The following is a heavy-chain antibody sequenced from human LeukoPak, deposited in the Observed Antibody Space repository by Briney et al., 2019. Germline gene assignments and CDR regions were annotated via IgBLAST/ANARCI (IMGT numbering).Heavy chain of an antibody. CDR3: ARESIAAAGTTISYYYGMDV. D-gene: IGHD6-13*01. J-gene: IGHJ6*02. CDR1: GYTFTGYD. Sequence: ASVKVSRKASGYTFTGYDINWVRQATGQGLEWMGWMNPNSGNTGYAQKFQGRVTMTRNTSISTAYMELSSLRSEDTAVYYCARESIAAAGTTISYYYGMDVWGQGTTVTVSS. V-gene: IGHV1-8*01. CDR2: MNPNSGNT.